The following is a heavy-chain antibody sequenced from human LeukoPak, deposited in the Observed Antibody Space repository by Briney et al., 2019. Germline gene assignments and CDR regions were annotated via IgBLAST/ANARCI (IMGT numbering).Heavy chain of an antibody. Sequence: PGGSLRLSCAASGFTFSSYAMSWVRKAPGKGLEWVSAISGSGGSTYYADSVKGRFTISRDNSKNTLYLQMNSLRAEDTAVYYCAKDRSHYCSGGSCYSAWGQGTLVTVSS. CDR3: AKDRSHYCSGGSCYSA. CDR1: GFTFSSYA. CDR2: ISGSGGST. V-gene: IGHV3-23*01. D-gene: IGHD2-15*01. J-gene: IGHJ4*02.